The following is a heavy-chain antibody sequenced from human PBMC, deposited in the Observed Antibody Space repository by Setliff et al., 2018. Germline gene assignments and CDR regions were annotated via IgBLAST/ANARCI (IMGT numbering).Heavy chain of an antibody. V-gene: IGHV1-2*04. CDR2: INPNSGGT. J-gene: IGHJ6*02. D-gene: IGHD2-15*01. CDR1: GYTFTGYY. Sequence: GASVKVSCKASGYTFTGYYMHWVRQAPGQGLGWMGWINPNSGGTNYAQKFQGWVTMTRDTSIDTAYLDLSRLKSDDTAVYYCSRERSRRQCYGGSCDFYYYGLDVWGQGTTVTVSS. CDR3: SRERSRRQCYGGSCDFYYYGLDV.